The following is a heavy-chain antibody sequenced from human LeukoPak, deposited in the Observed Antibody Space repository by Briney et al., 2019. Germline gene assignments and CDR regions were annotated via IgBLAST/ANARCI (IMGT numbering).Heavy chain of an antibody. Sequence: GGSLRLSCAASGFTFSNYWMTWVRQAPGKGLEWVANIKQDGSEKNDVDSVKGRFSISRDNAKNSLYLQMNSLRAEDTAVYYCARHSNGWSEGTYWGQGTLVAVTS. CDR2: IKQDGSEK. D-gene: IGHD6-19*01. V-gene: IGHV3-7*03. CDR3: ARHSNGWSEGTY. CDR1: GFTFSNYW. J-gene: IGHJ4*02.